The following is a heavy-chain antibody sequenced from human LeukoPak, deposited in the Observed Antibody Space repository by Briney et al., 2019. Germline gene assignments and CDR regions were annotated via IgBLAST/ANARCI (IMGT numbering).Heavy chain of an antibody. CDR3: AKDRYYGSGSPPAA. Sequence: GGSLRLSCAASGFTFSSYGMHWVRQAPGKGLEWVAFIRYDGSNKYYADSVKGRFTISRDNSKNTLYLQMNSLRAEDTAAYYCAKDRYYGSGSPPAAWGQGTMVTVSS. CDR2: IRYDGSNK. D-gene: IGHD3-10*01. V-gene: IGHV3-30*02. J-gene: IGHJ3*01. CDR1: GFTFSSYG.